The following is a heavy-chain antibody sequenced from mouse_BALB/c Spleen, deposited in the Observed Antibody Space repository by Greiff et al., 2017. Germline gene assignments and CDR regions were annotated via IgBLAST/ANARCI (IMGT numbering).Heavy chain of an antibody. CDR3: ARSGYYGSSYGGNYFDY. Sequence: VQLKESGPELEKPGASVKISCKASGYSFTGYNMNWVKPSNGKSLEWIGNIDPYYGGTSYNQKFKGKATLTVDKSSSTAYMQLKSLTSEDSAVYYCARSGYYGSSYGGNYFDYWGQGTTLTVSS. V-gene: IGHV1-39*01. CDR1: GYSFTGYN. D-gene: IGHD1-1*01. J-gene: IGHJ2*01. CDR2: IDPYYGGT.